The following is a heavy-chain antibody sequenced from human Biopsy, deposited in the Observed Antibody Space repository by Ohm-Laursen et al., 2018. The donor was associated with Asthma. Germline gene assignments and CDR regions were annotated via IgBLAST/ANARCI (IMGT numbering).Heavy chain of an antibody. CDR3: ARGYSGSDRIVYYYSGLEV. CDR1: GDSFSNYA. V-gene: IGHV1-69*13. CDR2: LIPVLGTP. D-gene: IGHD5-12*01. Sequence: SVKVSCKASGDSFSNYAISWVRQAPGQGPEWTGGLIPVLGTPDHAQMFEGRVTITADESTSTAYMELSSLSSEDTAVYYCARGYSGSDRIVYYYSGLEVWGQGTTVTVSS. J-gene: IGHJ6*02.